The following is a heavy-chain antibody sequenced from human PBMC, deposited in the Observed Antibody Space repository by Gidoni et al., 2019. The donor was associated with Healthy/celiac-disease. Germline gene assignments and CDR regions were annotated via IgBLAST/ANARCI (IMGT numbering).Heavy chain of an antibody. V-gene: IGHV1-69*06. D-gene: IGHD6-19*01. CDR2: IIPIFGTA. J-gene: IGHJ4*02. CDR3: AREPAVAGAQFDY. CDR1: GGTFSSYA. Sequence: QVQLVQSGAAVKKPGSSVKVSCKASGGTFSSYAISWVRQAPGQGLEWMGGIIPIFGTANYEQKFQGRATITADKSTSTAYMELSSLRSEDTAVYYCAREPAVAGAQFDYWGQGTLVTVSS.